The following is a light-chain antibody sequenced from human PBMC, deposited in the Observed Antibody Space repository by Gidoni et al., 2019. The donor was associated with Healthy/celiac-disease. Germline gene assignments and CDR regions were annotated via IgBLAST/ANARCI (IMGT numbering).Light chain of an antibody. Sequence: EMVLTQSPASLSLSPGETATLSCRASQSVSSYLAWNQQKPGQAPRLLIYDASNRATGLPARFSDSGSGTDFTLTISSLEPEDFAVYYCQQRSNWPLRFGQGTKLEIK. V-gene: IGKV3-11*01. CDR1: QSVSSY. CDR2: DAS. CDR3: QQRSNWPLR. J-gene: IGKJ2*03.